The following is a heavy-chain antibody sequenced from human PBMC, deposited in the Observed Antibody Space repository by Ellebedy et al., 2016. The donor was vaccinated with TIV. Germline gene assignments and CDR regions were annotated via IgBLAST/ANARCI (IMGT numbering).Heavy chain of an antibody. D-gene: IGHD6-13*01. CDR2: ISGSGDIT. CDR3: ARDAASGKTDY. J-gene: IGHJ4*02. CDR1: GFTFTTHA. V-gene: IGHV3-23*01. Sequence: PGGSLRLSCAGSGFTFTTHAMSWVRQAPGKGLEWVSAISGSGDITNYADSVKGRFTISRDNAKNSLYLQMNSLSADDTALYYCARDAASGKTDYWGQGTLVTVSS.